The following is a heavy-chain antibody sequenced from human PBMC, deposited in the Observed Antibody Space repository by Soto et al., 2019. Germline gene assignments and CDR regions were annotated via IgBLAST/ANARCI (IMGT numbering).Heavy chain of an antibody. Sequence: QVQLQQWGAGLLKPSETLSLTCAVYGGSFSGYYWSWIRQPPGKGLEWIGEINHSGSTNYNPSLKSRVTISVDTSKHQFSLKLSSVTAADTAVYYCAREHSSSWSRFDPWGQGTLVTVSS. CDR1: GGSFSGYY. CDR3: AREHSSSWSRFDP. D-gene: IGHD6-13*01. CDR2: INHSGST. J-gene: IGHJ5*02. V-gene: IGHV4-34*01.